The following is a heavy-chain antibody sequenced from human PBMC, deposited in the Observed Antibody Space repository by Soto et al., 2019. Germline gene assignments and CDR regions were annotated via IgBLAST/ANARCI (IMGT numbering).Heavy chain of an antibody. CDR3: ARDSGSSGWYGNAFDI. CDR1: GYTFTGYY. CDR2: INPNSGGT. J-gene: IGHJ3*02. Sequence: ASVKVSCKASGYTFTGYYMHWVRQAPGQGLEWMGWINPNSGGTNYAQKFQGWVTMTRDTSISTAYMELSRLRSDDTAVYYCARDSGSSGWYGNAFDIWGQGTMVTVSS. V-gene: IGHV1-2*04. D-gene: IGHD6-19*01.